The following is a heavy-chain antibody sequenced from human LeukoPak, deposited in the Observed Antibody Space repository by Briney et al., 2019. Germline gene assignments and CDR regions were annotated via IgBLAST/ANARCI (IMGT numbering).Heavy chain of an antibody. D-gene: IGHD3-3*01. J-gene: IGHJ4*02. CDR1: GGSISSYY. CDR2: IYYSGST. CDR3: ARRGPYGVASYFDY. V-gene: IGHV4-59*08. Sequence: PSETLSLTCTVSGGSISSYYWSWIRQPPGNGLEWIGYIYYSGSTNYNPSLKSRVTISVDTSKNQFSLKLSSVTAADTAVYYCARRGPYGVASYFDYWGQGTLVTVSS.